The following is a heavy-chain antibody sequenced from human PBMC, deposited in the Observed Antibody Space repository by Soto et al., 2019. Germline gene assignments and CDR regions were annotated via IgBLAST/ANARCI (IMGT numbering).Heavy chain of an antibody. V-gene: IGHV4-31*03. CDR3: ARMYSSGSGWFHP. D-gene: IGHD6-19*01. Sequence: SETLSLTCFVSGYSITAGGYYWSWIRHHPGKGLEWIGSFYSSGSIIYNPSLRGRVSISGDTSSNQFSMSLTSVTAADTARYYCARMYSSGSGWFHPWGQGTLVTSPQ. CDR1: GYSITAGGYY. J-gene: IGHJ5*02. CDR2: FYSSGSI.